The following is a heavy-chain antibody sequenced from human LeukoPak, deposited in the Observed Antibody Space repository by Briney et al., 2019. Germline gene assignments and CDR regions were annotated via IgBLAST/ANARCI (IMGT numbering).Heavy chain of an antibody. CDR2: VSDSGDYT. CDR3: AQNTIRGPFDY. J-gene: IGHJ4*02. Sequence: PGGSLRLSCAASGFTFSIYAMGWVRQAPGKGLYWGSGVSDSGDYTYYADSVKVRFTISRDHSKNTLYLQMNSLSAEDTAIYYCAQNTIRGPFDYWGQGTLVTVSS. V-gene: IGHV3-23*01. D-gene: IGHD3-10*01. CDR1: GFTFSIYA.